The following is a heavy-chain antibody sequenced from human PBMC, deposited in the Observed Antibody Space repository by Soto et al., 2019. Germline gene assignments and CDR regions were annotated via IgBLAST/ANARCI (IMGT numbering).Heavy chain of an antibody. V-gene: IGHV4-39*01. D-gene: IGHD6-19*01. Sequence: PSETLSLTCTVSGGSISSSSYYWGWIRLPPGKGLEWIGSIYYSGSTYYKPSLKSRVTISVDTSKNQFALKLSSVTAADTAVYYCGRLFVGVREWLVNFDYWGQGTLVTVSS. CDR2: IYYSGST. J-gene: IGHJ4*02. CDR1: GGSISSSSYY. CDR3: GRLFVGVREWLVNFDY.